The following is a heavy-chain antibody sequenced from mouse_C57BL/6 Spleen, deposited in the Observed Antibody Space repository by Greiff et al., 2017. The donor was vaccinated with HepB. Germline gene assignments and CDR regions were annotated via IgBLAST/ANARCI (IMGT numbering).Heavy chain of an antibody. CDR2: IYYSGTI. Sequence: EVKLLESGPGLVKPSQTVFLTCTVTGISITTGNYRWSWIRQFPGNKLEWIGYIYYSGTITYNPSLTSRTTITRDTPKNQFFLEMNSLTAEDTATYYCARLRYREGYFDYWGQGTTLTVSS. V-gene: IGHV3-5*01. D-gene: IGHD1-1*01. J-gene: IGHJ2*01. CDR1: GISITTGNYR. CDR3: ARLRYREGYFDY.